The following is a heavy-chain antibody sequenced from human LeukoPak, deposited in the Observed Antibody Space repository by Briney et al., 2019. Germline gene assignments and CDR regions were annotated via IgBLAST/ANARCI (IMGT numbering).Heavy chain of an antibody. CDR2: IYPGDSDT. CDR1: GYSFTSYW. J-gene: IGHJ3*02. D-gene: IGHD3-9*01. Sequence: NLGESLKISCKGSGYSFTSYWIGWVRQMPGKGLEWMGIIYPGDSDTRYSPSFQGQVTISADKSISTAYLQWSSLKASDTAMYYCARARGDILTGPPWAFDIWGQGTMVTVSS. CDR3: ARARGDILTGPPWAFDI. V-gene: IGHV5-51*01.